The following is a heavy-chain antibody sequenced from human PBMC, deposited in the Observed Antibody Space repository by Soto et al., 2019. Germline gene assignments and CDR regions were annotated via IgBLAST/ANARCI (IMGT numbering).Heavy chain of an antibody. CDR3: ARGVKYGAYSRWFDP. D-gene: IGHD4-17*01. CDR2: MNPNSGDT. V-gene: IGHV1-8*01. J-gene: IGHJ5*02. Sequence: QVQLVQSGAEVKKPGASVKVSCKASGSTFTSYDINWVRQATGQGLEYLGWMNPNSGDTAYVQKCQGRLTMTWETSITTSYMKRSGLRSENTALYFCARGVKYGAYSRWFDPWGQGTLVTVSS. CDR1: GSTFTSYD.